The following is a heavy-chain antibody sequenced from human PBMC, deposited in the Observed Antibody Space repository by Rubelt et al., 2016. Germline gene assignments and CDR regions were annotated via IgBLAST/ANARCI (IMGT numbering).Heavy chain of an antibody. V-gene: IGHV5-51*01. CDR3: ARQAASGRWAWVDP. CDR1: GFKFAAFW. Sequence: EVQLEQSGAEVRQPGESLKISCKASGFKFAAFWIAWVRQMPGKGLEWMGIIYPGDSDTRYSPSFQGQVTISVDKSISIAYLQWSSLKASDTAMYYCARQAASGRWAWVDPWGQGTLVTVSS. CDR2: IYPGDSDT. J-gene: IGHJ5*02. D-gene: IGHD6-13*01.